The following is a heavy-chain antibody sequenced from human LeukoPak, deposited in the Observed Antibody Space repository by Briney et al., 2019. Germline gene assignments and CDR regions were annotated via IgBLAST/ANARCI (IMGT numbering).Heavy chain of an antibody. CDR3: ARGAWRGYDFWSGQIDY. J-gene: IGHJ4*02. CDR2: ISSSSSTI. V-gene: IGHV3-48*01. Sequence: GGSLRLSCAASGFTFSSYSVNWVRQAPGKGLEWVSYISSSSSTIYYADSVKGRFTISRDNAKNSLYLQMNSLRAEDTAVYYCARGAWRGYDFWSGQIDYWGQGTLVTVSS. CDR1: GFTFSSYS. D-gene: IGHD3-3*01.